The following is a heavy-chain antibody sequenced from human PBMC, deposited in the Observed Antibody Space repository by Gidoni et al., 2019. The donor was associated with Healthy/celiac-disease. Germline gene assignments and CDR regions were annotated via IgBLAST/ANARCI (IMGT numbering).Heavy chain of an antibody. D-gene: IGHD6-6*01. CDR1: GGSISSDY. CDR2: IYTNGST. CDR3: ARESIAACIYYYYGIDV. Sequence: QAQLQGSGPGLEMPSETLSLTCPFAGGSISSDYWSWIRQPAGKGLELIGRIYTNGSTNYNPSLKSRVTMSVDTSKNQFSLKLSPVTAADTAVYYCARESIAACIYYYYGIDVWGQGTTVTVSS. V-gene: IGHV4-4*07. J-gene: IGHJ6*02.